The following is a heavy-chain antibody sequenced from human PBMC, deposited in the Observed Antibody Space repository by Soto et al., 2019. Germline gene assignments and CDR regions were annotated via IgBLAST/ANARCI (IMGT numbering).Heavy chain of an antibody. J-gene: IGHJ4*02. D-gene: IGHD1-26*01. V-gene: IGHV1-18*01. CDR2: ISAYNGNT. CDR1: GYTFTSYG. CDR3: ARSGRYSGSYYGDY. Sequence: XXVKVSYKASGYTFTSYGISWVRHAPGQGLEWMGWISAYNGNTNYAQKLQGRVTMTTDTSTSTAYMELRSLRSDDTAVYYCARSGRYSGSYYGDYWGQGTLVTVSS.